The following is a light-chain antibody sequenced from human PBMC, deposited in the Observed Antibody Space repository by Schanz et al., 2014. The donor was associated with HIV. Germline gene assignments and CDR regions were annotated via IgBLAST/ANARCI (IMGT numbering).Light chain of an antibody. J-gene: IGLJ3*02. CDR1: SSDVGSYNY. V-gene: IGLV2-11*01. CDR3: CSYAGSYTFVV. CDR2: DVT. Sequence: QSVLTQPASVSGSPGQSVTISCTGTSSDVGSYNYVSWYQQRPGKAPKLMIYDVTKRPSGVPDRFSGSKSGNTASLTISGLQAEDEADYYCCSYAGSYTFVVFGGGTKVTVL.